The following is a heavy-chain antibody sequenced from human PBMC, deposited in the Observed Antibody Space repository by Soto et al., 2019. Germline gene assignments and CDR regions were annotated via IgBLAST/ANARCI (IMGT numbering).Heavy chain of an antibody. Sequence: ASVKVSCKASGYTFTSYGISWVRQAPGQGLEWMGWISAYNGNTNYAQKLQGRVTMTTDTSTSTAYMELRSLRSDDTAVYYCARGRPWHPELPGPGWFDPWGQGTLVTVSS. CDR3: ARGRPWHPELPGPGWFDP. CDR1: GYTFTSYG. J-gene: IGHJ5*02. D-gene: IGHD1-7*01. V-gene: IGHV1-18*01. CDR2: ISAYNGNT.